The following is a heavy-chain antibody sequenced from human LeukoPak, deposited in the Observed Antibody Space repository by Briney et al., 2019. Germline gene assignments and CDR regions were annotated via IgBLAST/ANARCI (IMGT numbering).Heavy chain of an antibody. J-gene: IGHJ4*02. Sequence: GAALQISSQGSCYGFTTSWIGWVRQMPGKGLEGRGIIYPRDSDTRYSPSFQGQVTISAAKSISTAYLQWSSLKASDTAMYYCATRGPSNGYFLYWGQGTLVTVSS. CDR1: CYGFTTSW. CDR2: IYPRDSDT. V-gene: IGHV5-51*01. D-gene: IGHD2-8*01. CDR3: ATRGPSNGYFLY.